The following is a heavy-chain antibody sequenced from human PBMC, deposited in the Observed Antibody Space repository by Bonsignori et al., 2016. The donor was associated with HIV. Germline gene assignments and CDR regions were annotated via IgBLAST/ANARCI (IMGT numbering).Heavy chain of an antibody. J-gene: IGHJ6*03. CDR3: ARDGSSSWYYYYYMDV. Sequence: VRQAPGKGLVWVSRINSDGSSTSYADSVKGRFTISRDNAKNTLYLQMNSLRAEDTAVYYCARDGSSSWYYYYYMDVWGKGTTVTVSS. CDR2: INSDGSST. V-gene: IGHV3-74*01. D-gene: IGHD6-13*01.